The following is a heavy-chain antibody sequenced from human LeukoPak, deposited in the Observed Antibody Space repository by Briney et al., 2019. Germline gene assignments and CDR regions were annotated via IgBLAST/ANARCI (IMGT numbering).Heavy chain of an antibody. V-gene: IGHV3-7*03. CDR2: IKQDGSEK. J-gene: IGHJ6*02. D-gene: IGHD3-22*01. Sequence: GGSLRLSCAASGFTFSSYWMSWVRQAPGKGLEWVANIKQDGSEKYYVDSVKGRFTISRDNAKNSLYLQMNSLRAEDTAVYYRARDPTGYDSSGYYYFLNGMDVWGQGTTVTVSS. CDR3: ARDPTGYDSSGYYYFLNGMDV. CDR1: GFTFSSYW.